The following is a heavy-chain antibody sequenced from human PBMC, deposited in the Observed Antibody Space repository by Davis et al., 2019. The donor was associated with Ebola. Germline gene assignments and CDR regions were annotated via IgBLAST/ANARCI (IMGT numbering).Heavy chain of an antibody. CDR3: ARGASDIDLVVAGDYLDL. CDR1: GFIFSSYA. J-gene: IGHJ4*02. CDR2: ISGSGGST. V-gene: IGHV3-23*01. Sequence: GGSLRLSCAASGFIFSSYAMGWVRQAPGKGLEWVSAISGSGGSTYYADSVKGRFTTSRDNSKNTLYLQMNRLKAEDTALYSCARGASDIDLVVAGDYLDLWGQGTLVTVSS. D-gene: IGHD6-19*01.